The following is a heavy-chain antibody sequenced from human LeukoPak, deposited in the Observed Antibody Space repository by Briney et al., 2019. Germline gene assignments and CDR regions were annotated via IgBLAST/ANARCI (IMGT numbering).Heavy chain of an antibody. V-gene: IGHV3-33*06. D-gene: IGHD3-10*01. Sequence: GGTLRLSCSASGFDFRMYAMDWVRQAPGKGLEWVAVIWYDGSNKYYADSVKGRFTISRDNSKNTLYLQMNSLRAEDTAVYYCAKALVTMVRGAIINYYYYYMDVWGKGTTVTVSS. CDR3: AKALVTMVRGAIINYYYYYMDV. CDR1: GFDFRMYA. J-gene: IGHJ6*03. CDR2: IWYDGSNK.